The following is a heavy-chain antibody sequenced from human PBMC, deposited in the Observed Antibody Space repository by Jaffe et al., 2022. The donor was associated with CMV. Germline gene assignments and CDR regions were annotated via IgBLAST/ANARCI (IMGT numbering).Heavy chain of an antibody. V-gene: IGHV4-31*03. J-gene: IGHJ6*02. CDR2: IHHSGST. CDR3: ARDGPIGWTYYNGMDV. D-gene: IGHD2-15*01. CDR1: GDSITSGGYY. Sequence: QVQLQESGPGLVKPSQTLSLTCTVSGDSITSGGYYWNWIRQHPGTGLEWIGYIHHSGSTFYSPSLRSRVTISLDTSKNQFSLHLTSVTAADTAVYYCARDGPIGWTYYNGMDVWGQGTTITVS.